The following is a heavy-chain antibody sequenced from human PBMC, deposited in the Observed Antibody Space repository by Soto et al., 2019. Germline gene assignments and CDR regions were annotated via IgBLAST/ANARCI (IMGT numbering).Heavy chain of an antibody. Sequence: GGSLRLSCAASGFTFSSYGMHWVRQAPGKGLEWVAVIWYDGSNKYYADSVKGRFTISRDNSKNTLYLQMNSLRAEDTAVYYCARPIGVAGFLFDYWGQGTLVTVSS. CDR3: ARPIGVAGFLFDY. V-gene: IGHV3-33*01. D-gene: IGHD6-19*01. CDR2: IWYDGSNK. CDR1: GFTFSSYG. J-gene: IGHJ4*02.